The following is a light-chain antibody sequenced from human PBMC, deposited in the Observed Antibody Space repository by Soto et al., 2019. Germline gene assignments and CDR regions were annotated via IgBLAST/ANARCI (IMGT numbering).Light chain of an antibody. CDR2: EVT. Sequence: QSVLTQPPSASGSPGQSVTISCTGTSSDVGAFNYVSWYQQYPGEAPKLIIYEVTKRPSGVPDRFSGSKSGSTAFLTVSGLQAEDEADYYCSSYAGNNNVMFGGGTKVTVL. J-gene: IGLJ3*02. CDR1: SSDVGAFNY. V-gene: IGLV2-8*01. CDR3: SSYAGNNNVM.